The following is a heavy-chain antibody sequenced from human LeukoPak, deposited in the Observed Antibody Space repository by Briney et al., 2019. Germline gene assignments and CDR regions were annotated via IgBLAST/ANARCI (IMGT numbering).Heavy chain of an antibody. CDR1: GYTFTSYG. CDR3: ARDPQYCSSTSCYMYFQH. Sequence: GASVKVSCKASGYTFTSYGISWVRQAPGQGLEWMGWISAYNGNTNYAQKLQGRVTMTTDTSTSTAYMELRSLRSDDTAVYYCARDPQYCSSTSCYMYFQHWGQGTLVTVSS. J-gene: IGHJ1*01. CDR2: ISAYNGNT. D-gene: IGHD2-2*02. V-gene: IGHV1-18*01.